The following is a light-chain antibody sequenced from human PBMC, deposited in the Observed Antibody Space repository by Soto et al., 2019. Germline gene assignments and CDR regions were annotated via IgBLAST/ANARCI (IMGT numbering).Light chain of an antibody. CDR1: QSIRSPF. CDR3: GSDEWT. J-gene: IGKJ1*01. V-gene: IGKV3-20*01. Sequence: EIVLTQSPATLSLSPGERATLSCRASQSIRSPFLAWYQQKPGQAPRLFIHGASSRATGIPDRFSGSGSGTDFTLTISRLEPSDFAVYYCGSDEWTFGQGPKVE. CDR2: GAS.